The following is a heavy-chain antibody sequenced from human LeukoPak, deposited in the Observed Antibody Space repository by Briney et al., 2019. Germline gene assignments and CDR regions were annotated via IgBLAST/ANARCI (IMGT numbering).Heavy chain of an antibody. CDR2: IIPIFGTA. CDR3: ARGDSSGYYTSYYYGMDV. V-gene: IGHV1-69*01. Sequence: ASVKVSCKASGGTFSSYAISWVRQAPGQGLEWMGGIIPIFGTANYAQKFQGRVAITADESTSTAYMELSSLRSEDTAVYYCARGDSSGYYTSYYYGMDVWGQGTTVTVSS. CDR1: GGTFSSYA. D-gene: IGHD3-22*01. J-gene: IGHJ6*02.